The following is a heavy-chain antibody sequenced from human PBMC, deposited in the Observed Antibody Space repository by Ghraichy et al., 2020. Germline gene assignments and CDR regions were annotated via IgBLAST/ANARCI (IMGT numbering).Heavy chain of an antibody. Sequence: GGSLRLSCAASGFTFNANDMTWVRQAPGRGLEWVSSINSGAIYRFYADSMKGRFFISRDNAQNSLYLQMTGLRVEDTAVYYCARIGYDTGSGGPTNAFDIWSQGTMVTVSS. CDR3: ARIGYDTGSGGPTNAFDI. J-gene: IGHJ3*02. D-gene: IGHD2-8*02. V-gene: IGHV3-21*04. CDR1: GFTFNAND. CDR2: INSGAIYR.